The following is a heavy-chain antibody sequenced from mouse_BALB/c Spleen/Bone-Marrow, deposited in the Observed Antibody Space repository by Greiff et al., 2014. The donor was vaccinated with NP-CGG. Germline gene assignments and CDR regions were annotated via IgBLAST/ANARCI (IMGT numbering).Heavy chain of an antibody. Sequence: QVQLKESGAELARPGASVKLSCKASGYTFTDYYMNWVKQRTGQGLEWIGEIYPGSGNTYYNEKFRGKATLTADKSSSTVYMQLSSLTSEDSAVYFCAREEVQRLAWFAYWGQGTLVTVSA. J-gene: IGHJ3*01. CDR3: AREEVQRLAWFAY. V-gene: IGHV1-77*01. CDR2: IYPGSGNT. CDR1: GYTFTDYY.